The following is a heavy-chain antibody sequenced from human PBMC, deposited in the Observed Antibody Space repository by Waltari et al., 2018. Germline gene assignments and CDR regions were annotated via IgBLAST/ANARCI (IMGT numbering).Heavy chain of an antibody. CDR3: ARDLHAYCGGDCYSPTYY. J-gene: IGHJ4*02. V-gene: IGHV1-2*06. CDR2: INPNSGGT. CDR1: GYTFTGYY. D-gene: IGHD2-21*01. Sequence: QVQLVQSGAEVKKPGASVKVSCKASGYTFTGYYMHWVRQAPGQGLEWMGRINPNSGGTNYAQKFQGRVTMTRDTSISTAYMELSRLRSDDTAVYYCARDLHAYCGGDCYSPTYYWGQGTLVTVSS.